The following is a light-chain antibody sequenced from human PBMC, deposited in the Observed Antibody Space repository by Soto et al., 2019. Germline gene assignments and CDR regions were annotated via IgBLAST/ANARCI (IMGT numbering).Light chain of an antibody. CDR2: EVS. V-gene: IGLV2-14*02. J-gene: IGLJ2*01. Sequence: QSVLTQPASVSGSPGQSITISCTGTSSDVGGYDLVSWYQQHPGKAPKLIIYEVSNRPSGVSNRFSGSKSGNTASLTISGLQAEDEADYYCSSYTSSSTLVFGGGTKVTVL. CDR1: SSDVGGYDL. CDR3: SSYTSSSTLV.